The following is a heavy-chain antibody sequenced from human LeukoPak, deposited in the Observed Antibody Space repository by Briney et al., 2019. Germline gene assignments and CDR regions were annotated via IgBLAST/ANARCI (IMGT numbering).Heavy chain of an antibody. J-gene: IGHJ6*02. D-gene: IGHD3-10*01. CDR3: ARDYYGSGFYYYCGMDV. CDR1: GFTFSSYG. CDR2: IWYDGSNK. Sequence: GRSLRLSCAASGFTFSSYGMHWVRQAPGKGLEWVAVIWYDGSNKYYADSVKGRFTISRDNSKNTLYLQMNSLRAEDTAVYYCARDYYGSGFYYYCGMDVWGQGTTVTVSS. V-gene: IGHV3-33*01.